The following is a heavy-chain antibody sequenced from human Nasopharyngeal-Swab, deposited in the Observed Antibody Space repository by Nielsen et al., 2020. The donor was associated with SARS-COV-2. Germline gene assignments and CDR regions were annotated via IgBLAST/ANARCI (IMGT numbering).Heavy chain of an antibody. Sequence: VRQMPGKGLEWVGIIYPGDSDTRYSPSFQGQVTISADKSISTAYLQWSSLKASDTAMYYCARLAGYCSSTSCYTGWFDPWGQGTLVTVSS. J-gene: IGHJ5*02. D-gene: IGHD2-2*02. CDR2: IYPGDSDT. CDR3: ARLAGYCSSTSCYTGWFDP. V-gene: IGHV5-51*01.